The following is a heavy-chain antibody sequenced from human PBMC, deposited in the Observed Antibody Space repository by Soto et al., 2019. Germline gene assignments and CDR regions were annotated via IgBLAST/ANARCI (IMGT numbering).Heavy chain of an antibody. J-gene: IGHJ5*01. D-gene: IGHD3-16*01. Sequence: QVQLQESGPGLVRPTETLSLTCTVSGASLTSGSYYWSWVRQPPGKGLEWIAYIYRSGSTNYNPSLKSRATISVDTSKNQFSLRLTSVTPADTAMSYCARWKYSYADLPGDWFDSWGQGTLVTVSS. CDR3: ARWKYSYADLPGDWFDS. CDR1: GASLTSGSYY. V-gene: IGHV4-61*01. CDR2: IYRSGST.